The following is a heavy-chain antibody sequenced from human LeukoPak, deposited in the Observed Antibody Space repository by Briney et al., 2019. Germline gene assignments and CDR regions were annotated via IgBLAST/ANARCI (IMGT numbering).Heavy chain of an antibody. D-gene: IGHD2-15*01. V-gene: IGHV4-39*01. CDR2: IYYSGSS. CDR1: GGSISSSSYY. CDR3: ARSGCSGGSCFYYLDY. J-gene: IGHJ4*02. Sequence: SETLSLTCTVSGGSISSSSYYWGWIRQPPGKGLEWIGRIYYSGSSYYNPSLKSRVTISVDTSRNQFSLKLRSVTAADTAVYYCARSGCSGGSCFYYLDYWGQGTLVTVSS.